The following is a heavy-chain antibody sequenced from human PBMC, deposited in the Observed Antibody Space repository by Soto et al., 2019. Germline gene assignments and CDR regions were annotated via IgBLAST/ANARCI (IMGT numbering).Heavy chain of an antibody. CDR2: INHSGST. CDR1: GGSFSGYY. V-gene: IGHV4-34*01. CDR3: ARGRADSYGLFTPHY. D-gene: IGHD5-18*01. Sequence: LSLTCAVYGGSFSGYYWSWIGQPLGKGLEWIGEINHSGSTNYNPSLKSRVTISVDMSKNQFSLKLSSVTAADTAVYYCARGRADSYGLFTPHYWGQGTLVIVSS. J-gene: IGHJ4*02.